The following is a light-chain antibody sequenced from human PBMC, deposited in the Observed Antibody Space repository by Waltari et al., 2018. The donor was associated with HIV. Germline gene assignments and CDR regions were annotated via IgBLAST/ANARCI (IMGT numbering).Light chain of an antibody. J-gene: IGLJ2*01. Sequence: SYELTQPLSVSVALGQTARLTWGGNHIGSKNVHWYQRKPGLAPSLVISRDSNRPSGIPERFSASNSGNTATLTISRAQAGDEADYYCQVWDSSTGVFGGGTKLTVL. CDR1: HIGSKN. CDR2: RDS. CDR3: QVWDSSTGV. V-gene: IGLV3-9*01.